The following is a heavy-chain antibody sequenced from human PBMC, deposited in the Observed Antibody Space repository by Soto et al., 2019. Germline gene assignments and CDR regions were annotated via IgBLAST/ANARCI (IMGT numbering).Heavy chain of an antibody. J-gene: IGHJ4*02. V-gene: IGHV3-23*01. CDR1: GFTFSSYA. CDR2: ISGSGGST. CDR3: AKVASTPYTYYYDSSGRPDY. D-gene: IGHD3-22*01. Sequence: GGSLRLSCAASGFTFSSYAMSWVRQAPGKGLECVSAISGSGGSTYYADSVKGRFTISRDNSKNTLYLQMNSLRAEDTAVYYCAKVASTPYTYYYDSSGRPDYWGQGTLVTVSS.